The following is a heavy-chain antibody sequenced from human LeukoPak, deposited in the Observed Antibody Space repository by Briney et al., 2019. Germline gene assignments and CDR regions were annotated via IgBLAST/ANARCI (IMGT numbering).Heavy chain of an antibody. CDR2: IYHSGST. D-gene: IGHD3-3*01. J-gene: IGHJ3*02. V-gene: IGHV4-59*12. Sequence: SETLSLTCTVSGGSISSYYWSWIRQPPGKGLEWIGYIYHSGSTYYNPSLKSRVTISVDRSKNQFSLKLSSVTAADTAVYYCARGTRITIFGVVTVAFDIWGQGIMVTVSS. CDR1: GGSISSYY. CDR3: ARGTRITIFGVVTVAFDI.